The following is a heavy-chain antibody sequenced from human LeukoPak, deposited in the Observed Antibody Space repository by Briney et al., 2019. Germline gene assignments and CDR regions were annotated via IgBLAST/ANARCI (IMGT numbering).Heavy chain of an antibody. CDR2: VYYSGST. J-gene: IGHJ4*02. CDR1: IDSLSTGTHY. Sequence: PSQTLSLTCTVSIDSLSTGTHYWNWIRQHPVKGLEWMGYVYYSGSTSYNPSLQSRIPISVGPSKNQFSLKLKSVTAADTAICYCAKIDYGVVTGTGYYFDTWGQGMLVAVSS. V-gene: IGHV4-31*03. CDR3: AKIDYGVVTGTGYYFDT. D-gene: IGHD3-9*01.